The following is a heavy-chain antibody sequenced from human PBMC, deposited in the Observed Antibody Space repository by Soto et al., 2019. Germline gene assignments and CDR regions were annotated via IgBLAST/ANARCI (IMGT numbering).Heavy chain of an antibody. CDR2: ISAYNGNK. D-gene: IGHD1-20*01. CDR1: GYTFTSYG. J-gene: IGHJ4*02. V-gene: IGHV1-18*01. Sequence: QVQLVQSGAEVKKPGASVKVSCKASGYTFTSYGISWVRQAPGQGLEWMGWISAYNGNKKYAQKVQGRVTMTTDTPTTTAYMEVRSLRSDDTAVYYCARDAAIGMNDYWGQGTLVTVSS. CDR3: ARDAAIGMNDY.